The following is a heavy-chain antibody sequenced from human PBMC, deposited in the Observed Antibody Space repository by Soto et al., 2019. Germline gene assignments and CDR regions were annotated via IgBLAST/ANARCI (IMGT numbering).Heavy chain of an antibody. Sequence: ASVKVSCKASGYTFTSYGISWVRQAPGQGLEWMGWISAYNGNTNYAQKLQGRVTMTTDTSTSTAYMELRSLRSDDTSVYYCARGTSTIFGVVIPDPNWFDPWGQGTLVTVSS. D-gene: IGHD3-3*01. CDR3: ARGTSTIFGVVIPDPNWFDP. V-gene: IGHV1-18*01. CDR1: GYTFTSYG. CDR2: ISAYNGNT. J-gene: IGHJ5*02.